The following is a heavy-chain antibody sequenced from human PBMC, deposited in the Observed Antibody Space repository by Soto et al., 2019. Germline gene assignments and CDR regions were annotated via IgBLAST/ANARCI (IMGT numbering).Heavy chain of an antibody. Sequence: ASVKVSCKASGFTFTSSAVQWVRQARGQRLEWIGWIVVGSGNTNYAQKFQERVTITRDMSTSTFYMELSSLRSEDTALYYCAANRRGLRFLEWPYGMDVWGQGTTVTVSS. D-gene: IGHD3-3*01. CDR2: IVVGSGNT. V-gene: IGHV1-58*01. CDR3: AANRRGLRFLEWPYGMDV. CDR1: GFTFTSSA. J-gene: IGHJ6*02.